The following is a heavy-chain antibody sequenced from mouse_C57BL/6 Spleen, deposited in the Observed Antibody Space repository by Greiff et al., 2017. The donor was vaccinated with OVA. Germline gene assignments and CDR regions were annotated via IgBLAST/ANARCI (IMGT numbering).Heavy chain of an antibody. J-gene: IGHJ4*01. D-gene: IGHD1-1*02. V-gene: IGHV1-39*01. Sequence: VYVKQSGPELVKPGASVKISCKASGYSFTDYNMNWVKQSNGKSLEWIGVINPNYGTTSYNQKFKGKATLTVDQSSSTAYMQLNSLTSEDSAVYYCARISLIRGSDYAMDYWGQGTSVTVSS. CDR3: ARISLIRGSDYAMDY. CDR2: INPNYGTT. CDR1: GYSFTDYN.